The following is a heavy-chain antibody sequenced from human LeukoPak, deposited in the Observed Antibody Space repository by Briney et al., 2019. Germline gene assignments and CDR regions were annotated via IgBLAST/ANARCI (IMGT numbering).Heavy chain of an antibody. CDR3: ARVNTRKGFDP. J-gene: IGHJ5*02. CDR1: GYTFTSYG. Sequence: ASVKVSCKASGYTFTSYGLSWVRQAPGQGLEWMGWISGYNGDTNYAQKLQGRVTMTTDTSTSTAYKELRSLRSDDTAVYYCARVNTRKGFDPWGQGTLVTVSS. V-gene: IGHV1-18*01. D-gene: IGHD1-1*01. CDR2: ISGYNGDT.